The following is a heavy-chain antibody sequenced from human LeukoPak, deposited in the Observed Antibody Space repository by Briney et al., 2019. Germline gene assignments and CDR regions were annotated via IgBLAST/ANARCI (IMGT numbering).Heavy chain of an antibody. CDR2: ISGSGSGGST. CDR1: GFTFSSSA. Sequence: PGGSLRLSCAASGFTFSSSAMSWVRQAPGKGLEWVSNISGSGSGGSTYYADSVKGRFTISRDNARNTLYLQMNSLRAEDTAVYYCARDQLDGLSPGGYYVDVWGKGTTVTISS. J-gene: IGHJ6*03. V-gene: IGHV3-23*01. D-gene: IGHD6-6*01. CDR3: ARDQLDGLSPGGYYVDV.